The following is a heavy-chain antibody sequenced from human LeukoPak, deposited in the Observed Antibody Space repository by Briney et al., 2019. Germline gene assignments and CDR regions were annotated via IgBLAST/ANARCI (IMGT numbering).Heavy chain of an antibody. CDR2: ISTSSSYI. Sequence: GGSLRLSCAASGFTLNKYNMNWVRQAPGKGLEWVSSISTSSSYIYYADSVKGRFTISRDNAKNSLYLQMNSLKTEDTAVYYCTTGYIVATGRPRYYYYYYMDVWGKGTTVTVSS. CDR1: GFTLNKYN. V-gene: IGHV3-21*03. D-gene: IGHD5-12*01. CDR3: TTGYIVATGRPRYYYYYYMDV. J-gene: IGHJ6*03.